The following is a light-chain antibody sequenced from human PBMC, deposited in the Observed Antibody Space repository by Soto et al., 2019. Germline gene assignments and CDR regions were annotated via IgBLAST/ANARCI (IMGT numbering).Light chain of an antibody. V-gene: IGKV3D-15*01. CDR1: ESINSN. Sequence: TQSPAILSVSPGERGSLSCRASESINSNLAWYHQNPGQPPRLLIYTASTRATDIPARFSGSGSETELTLNIMTLHSGDLAFYYCQQYNFRHRTFGKGTKVEIK. CDR2: TAS. J-gene: IGKJ1*01. CDR3: QQYNFRHRT.